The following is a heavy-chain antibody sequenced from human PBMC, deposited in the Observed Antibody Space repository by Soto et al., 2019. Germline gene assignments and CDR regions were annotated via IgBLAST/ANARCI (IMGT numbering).Heavy chain of an antibody. J-gene: IGHJ6*02. Sequence: QVQLVESGGGVVQPGRSLRLSCAASGFTFSSYGMHWVRQAPGKGLEWVAVIWYDGSNKYYADSVKGRFTISRDNSKNTLYLQMNSLRAEDTAVYYCARGSNSCYYCMDVWGQGTTVTVSS. CDR3: ARGSNSCYYCMDV. D-gene: IGHD2-2*01. CDR2: IWYDGSNK. CDR1: GFTFSSYG. V-gene: IGHV3-33*01.